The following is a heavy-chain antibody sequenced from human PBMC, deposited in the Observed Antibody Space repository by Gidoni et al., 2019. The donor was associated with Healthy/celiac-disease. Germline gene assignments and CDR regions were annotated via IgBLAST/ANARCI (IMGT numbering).Heavy chain of an antibody. V-gene: IGHV4-34*01. CDR3: ARGGYSYGYWPYRTDNQFDY. CDR1: GGSFSGYY. CDR2: IKHSGST. D-gene: IGHD5-18*01. J-gene: IGHJ4*02. Sequence: QVQLQQWGAGLLKPSETLSLTCAVYGGSFSGYYWSWIRQPPGKGLEWIGEIKHSGSTNYNPSLKSRVTISVDTSKNQFSLKLSSVTAADTAVYYCARGGYSYGYWPYRTDNQFDYWGQGTLVTVSS.